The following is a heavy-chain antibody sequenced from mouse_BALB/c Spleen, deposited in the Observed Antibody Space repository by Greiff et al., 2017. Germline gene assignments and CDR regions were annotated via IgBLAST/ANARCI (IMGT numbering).Heavy chain of an antibody. V-gene: IGHV5-9-4*01. CDR2: ISSGGSYT. CDR1: GFTFSSYA. J-gene: IGHJ2*01. D-gene: IGHD3-3*01. CDR3: ARRDGDY. Sequence: EVQLQESGGGLVKPGGSLKLSCAASGFTFSSYAMSWVRQSPEKRLEWVAEISSGGSYTYYPDTVTGRFTISRDNAKNTLYLEMSSLRSEDTAMYYCARRDGDYWGQGTTLTVSS.